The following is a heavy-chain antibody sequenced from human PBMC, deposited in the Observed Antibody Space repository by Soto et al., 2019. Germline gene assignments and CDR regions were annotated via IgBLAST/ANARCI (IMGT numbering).Heavy chain of an antibody. J-gene: IGHJ6*03. Sequence: GGSLRLSCAASGFTFSSYGMHWVRQAPGKGLEWVAVIWYDGSNKYYADSVKGRFTISRDNSKNTLYLQMNSLRAEDTAVYYCARDGGFRPSPGDYMDVWGKGTTVTVSS. CDR1: GFTFSSYG. CDR2: IWYDGSNK. D-gene: IGHD3-10*01. V-gene: IGHV3-33*01. CDR3: ARDGGFRPSPGDYMDV.